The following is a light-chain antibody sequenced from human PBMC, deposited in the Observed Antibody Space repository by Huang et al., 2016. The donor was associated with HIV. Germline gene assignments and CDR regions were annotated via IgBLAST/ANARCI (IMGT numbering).Light chain of an antibody. CDR3: QQYNDFRST. CDR1: QIVSSH. J-gene: IGKJ3*01. Sequence: ETVMTQSPVTLSVSPGDRASLSCRSSQIVSSHLAWYQTKPGQAPRLLIYAASPRATGVPARFSGSGAGTEFTLTIRTLQSEDSAVYYCQQYNDFRSTFGPGTRVEIK. CDR2: AAS. V-gene: IGKV3-15*01.